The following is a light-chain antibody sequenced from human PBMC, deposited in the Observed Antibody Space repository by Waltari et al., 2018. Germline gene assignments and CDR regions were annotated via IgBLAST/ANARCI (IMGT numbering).Light chain of an antibody. Sequence: QSALTQPASVSGPPGQSITISCPGTSIDIGTYNYVSWYQQHPGTAPKLVIFDVRTRPAGVADRFSGSKAGDTASLAISGLQAADEADYYCNSDTTSSTVVFGGGTTLTVL. J-gene: IGLJ2*01. V-gene: IGLV2-14*03. CDR2: DVR. CDR1: SIDIGTYNY. CDR3: NSDTTSSTVV.